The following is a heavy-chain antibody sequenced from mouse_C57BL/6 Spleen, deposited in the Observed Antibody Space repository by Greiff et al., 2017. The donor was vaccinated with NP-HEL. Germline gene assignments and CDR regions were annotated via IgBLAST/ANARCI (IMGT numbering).Heavy chain of an antibody. CDR2: IDPEDGDT. D-gene: IGHD2-1*01. Sequence: VQLKQPGAELVKPGASVKLSCKASGYTFTSYYMHWVKQRPEQGLEWIGRIDPEDGDTEYAPKFQGKATMTADTSSNTAYLQLSSLTSEDTAVYYCTTLLLPAYWGQGTTLTVSS. V-gene: IGHV14-1*01. J-gene: IGHJ2*01. CDR1: GYTFTSYY. CDR3: TTLLLPAY.